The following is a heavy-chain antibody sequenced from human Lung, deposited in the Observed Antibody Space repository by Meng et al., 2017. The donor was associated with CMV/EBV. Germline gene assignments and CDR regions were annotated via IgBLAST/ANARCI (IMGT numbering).Heavy chain of an antibody. CDR3: ARNRYCSSTSCYFDY. D-gene: IGHD2-2*01. Sequence: SVKVSXKASGYTFTSHGISWVRQAPGQGLEWMGWISAYNGNTNYAQKLQGRVTMTTDTSTSTAYMELRSLRSDDTAVYYCARNRYCSSTSCYFDYWGQGPXVTVSS. CDR1: GYTFTSHG. J-gene: IGHJ4*02. CDR2: ISAYNGNT. V-gene: IGHV1-18*01.